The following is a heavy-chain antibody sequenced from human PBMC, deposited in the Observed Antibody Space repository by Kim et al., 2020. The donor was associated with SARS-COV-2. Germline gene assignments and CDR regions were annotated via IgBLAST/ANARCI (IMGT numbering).Heavy chain of an antibody. J-gene: IGHJ4*02. Sequence: ESVKGQLTISRVNAKNSLYLEMNSRRDEDTAVYYCARVGEYSGYDISFDYWGQGSLVTVSS. CDR3: ARVGEYSGYDISFDY. D-gene: IGHD5-12*01. V-gene: IGHV3-11*06.